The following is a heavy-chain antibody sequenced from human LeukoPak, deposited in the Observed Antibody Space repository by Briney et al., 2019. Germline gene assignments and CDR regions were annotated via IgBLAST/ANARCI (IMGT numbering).Heavy chain of an antibody. J-gene: IGHJ4*02. D-gene: IGHD5-24*01. Sequence: SETLSLTCTVSGGSVSSGSYYWSWIRQPPGKGLEWIGYIYYSGSTNYNPSLKSRVTISVDTSKNQFSLKLSSVTAADTAMYFCAREGDATIESDFDYWGQGTLVTVSS. CDR2: IYYSGST. V-gene: IGHV4-61*01. CDR1: GGSVSSGSYY. CDR3: AREGDATIESDFDY.